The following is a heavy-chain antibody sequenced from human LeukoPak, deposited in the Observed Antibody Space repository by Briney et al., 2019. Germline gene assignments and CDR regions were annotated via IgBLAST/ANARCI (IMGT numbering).Heavy chain of an antibody. CDR2: IIPIFGTA. J-gene: IGHJ4*02. Sequence: ASVKVSCKASGGTFSSYAISWVRQAPGQGLEWMGGIIPIFGTANYAQKFQGRVTITADESTSTAYMELSSLRSEDTAVYYCARGYYDSSGYGYWGQGTLVTVSS. V-gene: IGHV1-69*13. CDR1: GGTFSSYA. D-gene: IGHD3-22*01. CDR3: ARGYYDSSGYGY.